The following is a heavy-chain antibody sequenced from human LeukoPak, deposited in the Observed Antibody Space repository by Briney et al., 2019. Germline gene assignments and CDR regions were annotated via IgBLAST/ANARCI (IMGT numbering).Heavy chain of an antibody. J-gene: IGHJ4*02. V-gene: IGHV3-21*04. CDR1: GFTFSNYA. D-gene: IGHD2-2*02. CDR2: ISSSSSYI. CDR3: AKTDCTSSSCYTIDS. Sequence: PGGSLRLSCAASGFTFSNYAMSWVRQAPGKGLEWFSSISSSSSYIYYADSVKGRFTISRDNAKNSLYLQMNSLRVEDTAVYYCAKTDCTSSSCYTIDSWGQGTLVTVSS.